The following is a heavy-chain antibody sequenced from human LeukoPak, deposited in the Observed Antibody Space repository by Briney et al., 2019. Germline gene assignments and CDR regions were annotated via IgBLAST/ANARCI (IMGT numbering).Heavy chain of an antibody. Sequence: GSSVKVSCKASGGTFSSYAISWVRQAPGQGLEWMGGVIPIFGTANYAQKFQGRVTITADESTSTAYMELSSLRSEDTAVYYCARLSYYGDYLIDYWGQGTLVTVSS. CDR2: VIPIFGTA. V-gene: IGHV1-69*01. D-gene: IGHD4-17*01. CDR1: GGTFSSYA. CDR3: ARLSYYGDYLIDY. J-gene: IGHJ4*02.